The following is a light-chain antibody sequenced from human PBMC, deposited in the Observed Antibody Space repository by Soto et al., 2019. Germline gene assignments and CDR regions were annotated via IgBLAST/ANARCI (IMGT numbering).Light chain of an antibody. V-gene: IGLV4-69*01. J-gene: IGLJ1*01. Sequence: QSVLTQSPSASASLGASVKLTCTLCSGHSNYAIAWHQQQPEKGPRYLMKVNSDGSHRKGDGIPDRFSGSSSGAQRYLTISSLQSEDEADYYCQTWGTGIRVFGTGTKVTVL. CDR1: SGHSNYA. CDR2: VNSDGSH. CDR3: QTWGTGIRV.